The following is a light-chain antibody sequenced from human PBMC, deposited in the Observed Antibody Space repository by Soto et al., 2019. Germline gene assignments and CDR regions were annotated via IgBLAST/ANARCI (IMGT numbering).Light chain of an antibody. J-gene: IGKJ4*01. V-gene: IGKV1-5*03. CDR2: KAS. CDR1: QSIGIW. CDR3: QQYNTYSPLT. Sequence: DIQMTQSPSTLSSSVGDRVTITCRASQSIGIWLAWYQQKPGKAPKLLIYKASTLESGVPSRFSGSGSGTEFTLTISSLQLDDFATYYCQQYNTYSPLTFGGGTKVDIK.